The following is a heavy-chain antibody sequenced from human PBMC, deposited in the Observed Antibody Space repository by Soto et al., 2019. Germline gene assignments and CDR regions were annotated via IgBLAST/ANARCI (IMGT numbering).Heavy chain of an antibody. V-gene: IGHV1-46*01. Sequence: GASVKVSCKASGYTFTSYYMHWVRQAPGQGLEWMGIINPSGGSTSYAQKFQGRVTMTRDTSTSTVYMELSSVRSEDTAMYYCAICSIAATGPDFDYWGQGTLVTVSS. J-gene: IGHJ4*02. CDR1: GYTFTSYY. CDR2: INPSGGST. CDR3: AICSIAATGPDFDY. D-gene: IGHD6-13*01.